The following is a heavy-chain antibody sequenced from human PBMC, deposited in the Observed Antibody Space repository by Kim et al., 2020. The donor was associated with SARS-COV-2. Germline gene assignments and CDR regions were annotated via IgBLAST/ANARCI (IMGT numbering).Heavy chain of an antibody. V-gene: IGHV3-33*01. J-gene: IGHJ4*02. CDR1: GFTFSSYG. CDR2: IWYDGSNK. Sequence: GGSLRLSCAASGFTFSSYGMHWVRQAPGKGLEWVAVIWYDGSNKYYADSVKGRFTISRDNSKNTLYLQMNSLRAEDTAVYYCARGAPQYYDFWSGYFEFDYWGQGTLVTVSS. D-gene: IGHD3-3*01. CDR3: ARGAPQYYDFWSGYFEFDY.